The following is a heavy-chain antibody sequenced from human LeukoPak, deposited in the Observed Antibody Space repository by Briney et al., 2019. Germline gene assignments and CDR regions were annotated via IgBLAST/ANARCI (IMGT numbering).Heavy chain of an antibody. J-gene: IGHJ5*02. V-gene: IGHV1-46*01. D-gene: IGHD1-26*01. CDR2: INPSGGGT. CDR1: GYTFTSYY. Sequence: ASVKVSCKASGYTFTSYYMHWVRQAPGQGLEWMGIINPSGGGTSYSQMFQGRLTMTRDMSTSTVYMELSSLRSEDTAVYYCARDPSGSQFSGWFDPWGQGTLVTVSS. CDR3: ARDPSGSQFSGWFDP.